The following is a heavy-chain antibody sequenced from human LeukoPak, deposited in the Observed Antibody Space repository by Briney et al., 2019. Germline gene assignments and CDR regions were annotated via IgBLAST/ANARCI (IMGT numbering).Heavy chain of an antibody. J-gene: IGHJ6*03. D-gene: IGHD6-6*01. CDR3: AKGEYSRTSYYHYYMDV. CDR1: GVSISSHD. V-gene: IGHV4-59*11. Sequence: SETLSLTCTVSGVSISSHDWSWIRQSPGKGLEWIGYSHYSGNTSYNPSLKNRVTISLDTSKHQFSLTLTSVTAADTAVYFCAKGEYSRTSYYHYYMDVWGKGTTVTVSS. CDR2: SHYSGNT.